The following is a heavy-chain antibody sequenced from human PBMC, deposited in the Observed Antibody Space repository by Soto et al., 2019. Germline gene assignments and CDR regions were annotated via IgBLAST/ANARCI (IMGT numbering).Heavy chain of an antibody. CDR3: ARVSCSGGSCYLGY. J-gene: IGHJ4*02. CDR1: GGTFSSYA. Sequence: ASVTVSCKASGGTFSSYAISWVRQAPGQGLEWMGGIIPIFGTANYAQKFQGRVTITADESTSTAYMELSSLRSEDTAVYYCARVSCSGGSCYLGYWGQGTLVTVSS. CDR2: IIPIFGTA. D-gene: IGHD2-15*01. V-gene: IGHV1-69*13.